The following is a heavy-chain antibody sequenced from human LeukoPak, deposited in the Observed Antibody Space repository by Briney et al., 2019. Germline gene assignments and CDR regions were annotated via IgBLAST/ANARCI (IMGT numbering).Heavy chain of an antibody. CDR1: GYSFTSYW. V-gene: IGHV5-51*01. D-gene: IGHD3-22*01. J-gene: IGHJ4*02. CDR2: IYPGDSDT. Sequence: GESLKISCKGSGYSFTSYWIGWVRQMPGKGLEWMGIIYPGDSDTRYSPSFQGQVTISADKSISTAYLQWSSLKASDTAMYYCARSYYDSSGYYPVGYWGQGTLVTVSS. CDR3: ARSYYDSSGYYPVGY.